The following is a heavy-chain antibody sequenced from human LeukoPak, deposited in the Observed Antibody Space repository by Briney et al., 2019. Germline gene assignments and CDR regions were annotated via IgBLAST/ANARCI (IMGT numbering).Heavy chain of an antibody. CDR2: IIPILGIA. D-gene: IGHD6-19*01. V-gene: IGHV1-69*04. CDR3: AREYGYDSGWSYPYLFDY. CDR1: GGTFNSYA. Sequence: GASVKVSCKASGGTFNSYAISWVRQAPGQGLEWMGRIIPILGIANYAQKFQGRVTITADKSTSTAYMELNSLRSEDTAMYYCAREYGYDSGWSYPYLFDYWGQGTLVTVSS. J-gene: IGHJ4*02.